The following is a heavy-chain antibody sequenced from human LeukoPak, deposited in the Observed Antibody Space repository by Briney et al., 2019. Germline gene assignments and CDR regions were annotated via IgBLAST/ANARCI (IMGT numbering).Heavy chain of an antibody. J-gene: IGHJ4*02. V-gene: IGHV3-74*01. Sequence: GGSLRLSCAASGFTFSSYSMNWVRQAPGKGLVWVSRINSDGSSTSYADSVKGRFTVSRDNAKNTLYLQMNSLRAEDTAVYYCARGTPSMSAYWGQGTLVTVSS. D-gene: IGHD6-6*01. CDR2: INSDGSST. CDR1: GFTFSSYS. CDR3: ARGTPSMSAY.